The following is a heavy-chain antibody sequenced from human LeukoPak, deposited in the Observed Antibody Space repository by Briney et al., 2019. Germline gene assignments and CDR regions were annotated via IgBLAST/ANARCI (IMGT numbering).Heavy chain of an antibody. V-gene: IGHV1-18*01. CDR3: ARTLTMAGTSCFDY. Sequence: GASVKVSCKASGYTFSSYGIIWVRQAPGQGLEWMGWISTYNGDTNYAQKLQGRVTMTTDTSTSTAYMELRSLRSDDTAVYYCARTLTMAGTSCFDYWGQGALVTVSS. D-gene: IGHD6-19*01. CDR1: GYTFSSYG. CDR2: ISTYNGDT. J-gene: IGHJ4*02.